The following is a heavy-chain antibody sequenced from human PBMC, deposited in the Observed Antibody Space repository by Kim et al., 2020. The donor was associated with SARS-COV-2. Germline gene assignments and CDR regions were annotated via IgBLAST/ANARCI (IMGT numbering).Heavy chain of an antibody. V-gene: IGHV1-3*01. CDR1: GYTFTSYA. CDR3: ARATRAGYSSSWGFYYYYGMDV. J-gene: IGHJ6*02. CDR2: INAGNGNT. D-gene: IGHD6-13*01. Sequence: ASVKVSCKASGYTFTSYAMHWVRQAPGQRLEWMGWINAGNGNTKYSQKFQGRVTITRDTSASTAYMELSSLRSEDTAVYYCARATRAGYSSSWGFYYYYGMDVWGQGTTVTVSS.